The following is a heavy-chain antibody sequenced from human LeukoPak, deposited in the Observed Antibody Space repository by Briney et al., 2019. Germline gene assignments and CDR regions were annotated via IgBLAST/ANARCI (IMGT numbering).Heavy chain of an antibody. Sequence: GGSLRLSCAASGFTFRSYAIYWVRQAPGKGLEWVSGISGSGGDTYFADSVRGRFTISRDDSKHMVYLQMNSLRVEDTARYYCVREAGYCASVCLKSNWFDPWGQGTLVTVSS. CDR1: GFTFRSYA. J-gene: IGHJ5*02. V-gene: IGHV3-23*01. CDR2: ISGSGGDT. D-gene: IGHD2-21*02. CDR3: VREAGYCASVCLKSNWFDP.